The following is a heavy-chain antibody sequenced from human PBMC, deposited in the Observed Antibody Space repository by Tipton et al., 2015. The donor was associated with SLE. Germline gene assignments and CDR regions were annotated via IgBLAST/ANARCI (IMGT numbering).Heavy chain of an antibody. V-gene: IGHV3-13*01. D-gene: IGHD3-16*01. CDR2: IGTAGDT. J-gene: IGHJ3*02. CDR3: ARRGLGGAFDI. Sequence: SLRLSCAASGFTFSSYDMHWVRQATGKGLEWVSAIGTAGDTYYPGSVKGRFTISKENAKNSLYLQMNSLRAGDTAVYYCARRGLGGAFDIWSQGTMVTVSS. CDR1: GFTFSSYD.